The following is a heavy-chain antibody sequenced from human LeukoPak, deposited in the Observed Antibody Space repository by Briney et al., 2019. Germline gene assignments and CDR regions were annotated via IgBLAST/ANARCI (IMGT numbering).Heavy chain of an antibody. Sequence: PGGSLRLSCAASGFTFSDYYMSWIRQAPGKGLEGVSYISSSGSTIYYADSVKGRFTISRDNAKNSLYLQMNSLRAEDTAVYYCARDFWPYYYDSSGSDAFDIWGQGTMVTVSS. CDR2: ISSSGSTI. CDR3: ARDFWPYYYDSSGSDAFDI. V-gene: IGHV3-11*01. D-gene: IGHD3-22*01. J-gene: IGHJ3*02. CDR1: GFTFSDYY.